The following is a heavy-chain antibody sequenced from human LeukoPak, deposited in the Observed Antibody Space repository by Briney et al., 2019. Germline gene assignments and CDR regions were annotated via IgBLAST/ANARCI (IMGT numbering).Heavy chain of an antibody. CDR1: GFTFSTYG. J-gene: IGHJ4*02. CDR2: ISDDGSIQ. CDR3: ARDPIAAVRFDY. D-gene: IGHD6-13*01. Sequence: GGSLRLSCAASGFTFSTYGTHWVRQAPGKGLEWVAVISDDGSIQLFAESVKGRFTISRDNSKNTLYLQMNSLRAEDTAVYYCARDPIAAVRFDYWGQGTLVTVSS. V-gene: IGHV3-30*03.